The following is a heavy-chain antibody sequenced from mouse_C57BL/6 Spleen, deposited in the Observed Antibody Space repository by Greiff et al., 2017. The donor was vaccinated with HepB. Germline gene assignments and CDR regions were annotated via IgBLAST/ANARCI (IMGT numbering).Heavy chain of an antibody. CDR1: GFTFSSYA. D-gene: IGHD1-1*01. CDR3: ARDWDYGSSSHFDY. CDR2: ISDGGSYT. V-gene: IGHV5-4*01. J-gene: IGHJ2*01. Sequence: VQLKESGGGLVKPGGSLKLSCAASGFTFSSYAMSWVRQTPEKRLEWVATISDGGSYTYYPDNVKGRFTISRDNAKNNLYLQMSHLKSEDTAMYYCARDWDYGSSSHFDYWGQGTTLTVSS.